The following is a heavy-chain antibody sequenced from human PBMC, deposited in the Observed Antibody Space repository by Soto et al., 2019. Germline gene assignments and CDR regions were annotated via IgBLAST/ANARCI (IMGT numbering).Heavy chain of an antibody. V-gene: IGHV3-30*18. CDR2: ISYDGSNK. CDR1: GFTFSSYG. D-gene: IGHD3-3*01. CDR3: AKDKRRFLEWSYYMDV. J-gene: IGHJ6*03. Sequence: GGSLRLSCAASGFTFSSYGMHWVRQAPGKGLEWVAVISYDGSNKYYADSVKGRFTISRDNSKNTPYLQMNSLRAEDTAVYYCAKDKRRFLEWSYYMDVWGKGTTVTVSS.